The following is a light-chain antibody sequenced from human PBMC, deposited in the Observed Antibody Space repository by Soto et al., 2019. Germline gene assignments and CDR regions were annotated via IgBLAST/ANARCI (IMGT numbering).Light chain of an antibody. CDR3: CSFTSITYYV. Sequence: QSALTQPASVSGSLGQSITISCTGTSSDVGAYNYVSWYQQQPGKAPKLMISEVSNRPSGVSNRFSGSKSGNTASLIISGLQAEDEADYYCCSFTSITYYVFGNGKKVTVL. J-gene: IGLJ1*01. CDR1: SSDVGAYNY. V-gene: IGLV2-14*01. CDR2: EVS.